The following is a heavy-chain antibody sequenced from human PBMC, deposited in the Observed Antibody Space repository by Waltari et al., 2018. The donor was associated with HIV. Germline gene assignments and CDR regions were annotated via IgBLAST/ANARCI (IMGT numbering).Heavy chain of an antibody. V-gene: IGHV3-30-3*01. D-gene: IGHD3-16*02. CDR2: ISFDGSNK. CDR1: GFTFSKYA. J-gene: IGHJ5*02. Sequence: QVQLVESGGGVVQPGRSLRLFCAASGFTFSKYAMHWVRQAPGKGLEWVAVISFDGSNKYYADSVKGRLTISRDNSKNTLHLQMNSLRAEDTAVYYCVRDRSLKTWGQGTLVTVSS. CDR3: VRDRSLKT.